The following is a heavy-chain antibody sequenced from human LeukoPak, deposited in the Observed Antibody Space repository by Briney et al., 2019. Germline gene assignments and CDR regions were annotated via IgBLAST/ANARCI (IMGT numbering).Heavy chain of an antibody. CDR3: ARDSGVDAHNDY. Sequence: PGGSLRLSCAASGFAFSGFAMDWVRQAPGRGLEWVSYISSSSSKIYYADSVKGRVTNSRDNAKNSLYLEMNSLRDEDTAVYFCARDSGVDAHNDYWGQGTLVTVSS. V-gene: IGHV3-48*02. D-gene: IGHD3-3*01. CDR2: ISSSSSKI. CDR1: GFAFSGFA. J-gene: IGHJ4*02.